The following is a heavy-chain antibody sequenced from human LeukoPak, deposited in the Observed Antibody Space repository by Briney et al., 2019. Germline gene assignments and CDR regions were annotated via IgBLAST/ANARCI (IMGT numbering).Heavy chain of an antibody. J-gene: IGHJ4*02. CDR1: GFTFSSYG. CDR3: AKDQADEGGTIAVAGYYFDY. Sequence: QPGGSLRLSCAASGFTFSSYGMHWVRQAPGKGLEWVAFIRYDGSNKYYADSVKGRFTISRDNSKNTLYLQMNSLRAEDTAVYYCAKDQADEGGTIAVAGYYFDYWGQGTLVTVSS. V-gene: IGHV3-30*02. D-gene: IGHD6-19*01. CDR2: IRYDGSNK.